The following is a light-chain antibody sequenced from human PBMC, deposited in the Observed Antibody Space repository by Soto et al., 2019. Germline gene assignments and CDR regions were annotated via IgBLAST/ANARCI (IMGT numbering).Light chain of an antibody. CDR2: GNS. J-gene: IGLJ3*02. Sequence: QSVLTQPPSVSGAPGQRVTISCTGSSSNIGAGYDVHWYQQLPGTAPKLLIYGNSNRPSGVPDRFSGSKSGTSASLAITGLRAEDEADYSCQSYDSSLSGSVFGGGTTLTVL. CDR1: SSNIGAGYD. CDR3: QSYDSSLSGSV. V-gene: IGLV1-40*01.